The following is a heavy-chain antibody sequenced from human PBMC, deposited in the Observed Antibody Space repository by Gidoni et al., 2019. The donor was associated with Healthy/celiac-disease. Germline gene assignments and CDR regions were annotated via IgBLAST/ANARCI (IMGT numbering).Heavy chain of an antibody. CDR1: GFTFSSYG. J-gene: IGHJ3*02. Sequence: QVQLVESGGGVVQHGRSLRLSCAASGFTFSSYGMHWVRQAPGRGLECVAGIWYDGSNKYYAASWKGRFTISRDNSKNTLYLQMNSLRAEDTAVYYCARGGYNWNVGNAFDIWGQGTMVTVSS. CDR2: IWYDGSNK. D-gene: IGHD1-1*01. CDR3: ARGGYNWNVGNAFDI. V-gene: IGHV3-33*01.